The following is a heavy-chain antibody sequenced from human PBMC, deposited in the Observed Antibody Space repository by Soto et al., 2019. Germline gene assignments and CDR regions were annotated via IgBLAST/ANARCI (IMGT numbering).Heavy chain of an antibody. CDR1: GFTFSSYS. D-gene: IGHD3-10*01. CDR2: ISSSSSYI. Sequence: GGSLRLSCAASGFTFSSYSMNWVRQAPGKGLEWVSSISSSSSYIYYADSVKGRFTISRDNAKNSLYLQMNSLRAEDTAVYYCARSMVRGASFDYWGQGTLVTVSS. J-gene: IGHJ4*02. CDR3: ARSMVRGASFDY. V-gene: IGHV3-21*01.